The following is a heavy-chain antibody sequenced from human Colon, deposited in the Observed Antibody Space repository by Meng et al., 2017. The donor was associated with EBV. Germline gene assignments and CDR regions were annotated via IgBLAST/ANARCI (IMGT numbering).Heavy chain of an antibody. CDR1: GGSISSGDYY. Sequence: QQQESGPGLVKPSQHLYLTCTVSGGSISSGDYYWSWIRQPPGKGLEWIGYIYYSGSTYSNPSLKSRVTISVDTSKNPFSLKLISVTAADTAVYYCASARGGLGAFAYWGQGTLVTVSS. CDR3: ASARGGLGAFAY. D-gene: IGHD2-15*01. V-gene: IGHV4-30-4*01. CDR2: IYYSGST. J-gene: IGHJ4*02.